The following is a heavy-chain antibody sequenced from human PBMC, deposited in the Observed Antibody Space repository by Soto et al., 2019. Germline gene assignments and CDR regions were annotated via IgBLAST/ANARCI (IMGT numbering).Heavy chain of an antibody. Sequence: EVQLVESGGGLVQPGGSLRLSCAASGFTFSSYSMNWVRQAPGKGLEWVSYISSSSSTIYYADSVKGRFTISRDNAKNSLYRQMNSLRDEDTAVYYCARDGASDWQPYYYYGMDVWCQGTTVTVSS. D-gene: IGHD3-9*01. V-gene: IGHV3-48*02. J-gene: IGHJ6*02. CDR2: ISSSSSTI. CDR3: ARDGASDWQPYYYYGMDV. CDR1: GFTFSSYS.